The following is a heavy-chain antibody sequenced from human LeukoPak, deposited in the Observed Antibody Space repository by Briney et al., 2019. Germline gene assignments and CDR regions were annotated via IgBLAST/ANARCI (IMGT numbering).Heavy chain of an antibody. D-gene: IGHD1-14*01. V-gene: IGHV3-23*01. CDR3: ARDGMGFDI. CDR2: ISGSGDST. CDR1: GFTFSTSA. J-gene: IGHJ3*02. Sequence: GGSLRLSCAASGFTFSTSAMSWVRQAPGTGLEWVSAISGSGDSTYYADSVKGRFTISRDNSKNTLYLQMNSLRAEDTAVYYCARDGMGFDIWGQGTMVTVSS.